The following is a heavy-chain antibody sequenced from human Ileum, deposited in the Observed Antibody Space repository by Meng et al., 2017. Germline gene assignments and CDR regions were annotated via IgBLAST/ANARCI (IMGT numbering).Heavy chain of an antibody. CDR1: GYTFSNYA. CDR2: INAGNGDT. Sequence: QVQLVQFGAEVKKPGASVKVSCKASGYTFSNYAMNWVRQAPGQRLEWMGWINAGNGDTKYSQKFQGRVTITRDTSASTGYMELSSLRSEDTAVYYCARFSSGYFFGYWGQGTLVTVSS. D-gene: IGHD3-22*01. J-gene: IGHJ4*02. V-gene: IGHV1-3*01. CDR3: ARFSSGYFFGY.